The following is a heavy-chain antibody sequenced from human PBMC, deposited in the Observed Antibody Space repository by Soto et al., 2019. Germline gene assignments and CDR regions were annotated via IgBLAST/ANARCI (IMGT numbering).Heavy chain of an antibody. V-gene: IGHV4-59*01. CDR3: ARSGHSFGGVI. J-gene: IGHJ4*02. CDR1: GASMNNYY. CDR2: IFYSGSA. Sequence: ASETLSLTCTFSGASMNNYYGSWIRQPPGKGLEYIGYIFYSGSADYNPSLRSRVTMSVDTSNNQFSLKLRSVTAADTAVYYCARSGHSFGGVIWGQGILVTVSS. D-gene: IGHD3-16*01.